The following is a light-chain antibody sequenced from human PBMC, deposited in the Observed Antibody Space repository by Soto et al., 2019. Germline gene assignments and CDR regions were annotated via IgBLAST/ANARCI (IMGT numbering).Light chain of an antibody. CDR1: QRVSSN. J-gene: IGKJ4*01. CDR3: QQYGSSPLT. CDR2: GAS. V-gene: IGKV3-15*01. Sequence: EIVMTQSPATLSVSPGERATLSCRASQRVSSNLAWYQQKPGQAPRLLIYGASTRATGIPARFSGSGSGTEFTLTISSLQSEDFAVYYCQQYGSSPLTFGGGTKVDIK.